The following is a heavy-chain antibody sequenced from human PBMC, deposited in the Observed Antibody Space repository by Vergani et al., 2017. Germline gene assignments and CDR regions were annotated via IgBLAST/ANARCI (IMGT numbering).Heavy chain of an antibody. Sequence: EVQLVEAGGGLIQPGGSLRLSCAASGFTVSSNYMSWVRQAPGKGLEWASVIYSGGSTYYADSVKGRFTISRDNSKNTLYLQMNSLRAEDTAVYYCAREKYYYDRSGYYRNKDYDYGMYVWGQGP. V-gene: IGHV3-53*01. D-gene: IGHD3-22*01. J-gene: IGHJ6*02. CDR2: IYSGGST. CDR3: AREKYYYDRSGYYRNKDYDYGMYV. CDR1: GFTVSSNY.